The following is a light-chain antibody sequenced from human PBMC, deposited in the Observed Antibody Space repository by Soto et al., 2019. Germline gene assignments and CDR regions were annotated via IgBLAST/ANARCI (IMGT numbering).Light chain of an antibody. Sequence: QSALTQPASVSGSPGQSITISCTGTSSDVGGYNYVSWYQHHPGKAPKLMIYEVSNRPSGVSYRFSGSKSGNTASLTISGLQAEYDADYYCNSYTRSGIVFGTGTKVTVL. J-gene: IGLJ1*01. CDR3: NSYTRSGIV. CDR1: SSDVGGYNY. V-gene: IGLV2-14*01. CDR2: EVS.